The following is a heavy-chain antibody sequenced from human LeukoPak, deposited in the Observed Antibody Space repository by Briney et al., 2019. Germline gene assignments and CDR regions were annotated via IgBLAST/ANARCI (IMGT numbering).Heavy chain of an antibody. CDR1: GFTDNTNH. Sequence: GGSLRLSCAASGFTDNTNHMSWVRRAPGKGLEGVSIINNGDTTYYADSVRGRFNISRDNSKDTLYLQVNSLRVEDTAVYYCTRSTAWSRGDYWGPGTLVTVSS. CDR3: TRSTAWSRGDY. J-gene: IGHJ4*02. CDR2: INNGDTT. V-gene: IGHV3-66*01. D-gene: IGHD1-1*01.